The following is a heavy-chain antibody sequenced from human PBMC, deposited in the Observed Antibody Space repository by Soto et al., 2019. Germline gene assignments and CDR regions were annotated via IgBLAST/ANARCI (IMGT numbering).Heavy chain of an antibody. CDR3: ANNNNWNYGDYFDY. D-gene: IGHD1-7*01. CDR2: ISFDGSNK. V-gene: IGHV3-30*18. Sequence: GGSLRLSCVASGFTFSSYGMHWVRQAPGKGLEWVAVISFDGSNKYYADSVKGRFTISRDNSKNTLYLQMNSLRAEDTAVYYCANNNNWNYGDYFDYWGQGTLVTVSS. J-gene: IGHJ4*02. CDR1: GFTFSSYG.